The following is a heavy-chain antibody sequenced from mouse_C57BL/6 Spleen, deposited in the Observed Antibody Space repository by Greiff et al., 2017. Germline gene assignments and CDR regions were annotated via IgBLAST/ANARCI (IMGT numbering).Heavy chain of an antibody. Sequence: QVQLQQSGPELVKPGASVKISCKASGYSFTSYYIHWVKQRPGQGLEWIGWIYPGSGNTKYNEKFKGKATLTADTSSSTAYMQRSSLTSEDSAVYYGARWEALTDAMDYWGQGTSVTVSS. V-gene: IGHV1-66*01. CDR2: IYPGSGNT. CDR1: GYSFTSYY. J-gene: IGHJ4*01. CDR3: ARWEALTDAMDY. D-gene: IGHD4-1*01.